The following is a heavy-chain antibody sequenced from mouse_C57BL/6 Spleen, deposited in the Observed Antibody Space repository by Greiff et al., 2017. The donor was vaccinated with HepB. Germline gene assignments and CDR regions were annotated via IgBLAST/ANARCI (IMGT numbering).Heavy chain of an antibody. CDR2: IDPETGGT. V-gene: IGHV1-15*01. Sequence: VQLVESGAELVRPGASVTLSCKASGYTFTDYEMHWVKQTPVHGLEWIGAIDPETGGTAYNQKFKGKAILTADKSSSTAYMELRSLTSEDSAVYYCTRAAQATIYAMDYWGQGTSVTVSS. D-gene: IGHD3-2*02. CDR3: TRAAQATIYAMDY. CDR1: GYTFTDYE. J-gene: IGHJ4*01.